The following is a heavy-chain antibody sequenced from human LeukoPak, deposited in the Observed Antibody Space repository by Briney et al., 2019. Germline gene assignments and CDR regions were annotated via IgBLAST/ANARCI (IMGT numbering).Heavy chain of an antibody. D-gene: IGHD2-2*01. J-gene: IGHJ3*02. Sequence: SQTLSLTCTVSGGSISSGRYYWSWIRQPAGKGLEWIGRIYTSGSTNYNPSLKSRVTISVDTSKNQFSLKLSSVTAADTAVYYCARGGGICSSTSCYEALGAFDIWGQGAMVTVSS. V-gene: IGHV4-61*02. CDR1: GGSISSGRYY. CDR3: ARGGGICSSTSCYEALGAFDI. CDR2: IYTSGST.